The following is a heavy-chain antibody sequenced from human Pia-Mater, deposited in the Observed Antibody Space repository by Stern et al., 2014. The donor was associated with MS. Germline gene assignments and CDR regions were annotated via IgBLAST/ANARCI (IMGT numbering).Heavy chain of an antibody. CDR2: VSYDGSNK. Sequence: VQLVESWGGVVQPGRPLRLSCVASGFTLGSCAMHWVRQAPGKGLEWVAGVSYDGSNKYYADSVNGRFTISRDNSQNTLYMQMSSLRPEDTAVYYCAKDRQYLTYFFDHWGQGSLVTVSS. J-gene: IGHJ5*02. D-gene: IGHD2/OR15-2a*01. CDR3: AKDRQYLTYFFDH. V-gene: IGHV3-30*18. CDR1: GFTLGSCA.